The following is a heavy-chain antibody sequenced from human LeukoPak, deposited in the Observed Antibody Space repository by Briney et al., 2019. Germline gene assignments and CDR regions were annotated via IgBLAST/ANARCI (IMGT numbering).Heavy chain of an antibody. CDR2: IYYSGST. D-gene: IGHD3-10*01. Sequence: SSETQSLTCTVSGGSISSSSYYRGWIRQPPGKGLEWIGSIYYSGSTYYNPSLKSRVTISVDTTKNQFSLKLSSVTAADTAVYYCARDDYYGSGSYAWFDPWGQGTLVTVSS. V-gene: IGHV4-39*07. CDR1: GGSISSSSYY. J-gene: IGHJ5*02. CDR3: ARDDYYGSGSYAWFDP.